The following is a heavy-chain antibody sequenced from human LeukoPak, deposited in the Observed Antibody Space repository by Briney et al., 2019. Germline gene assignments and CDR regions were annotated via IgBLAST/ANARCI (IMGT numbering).Heavy chain of an antibody. Sequence: GGSLRLSCAASGFTFSSYAMSWVRQAPGKGLEWVSAISGSSSSTYCADSVKGRFTISRDNSKNTLYLQMNSLRAEDTAVYYCAKSASYYDFWSGSTCFDYWGQGTLVTVSS. D-gene: IGHD3-3*01. V-gene: IGHV3-23*01. J-gene: IGHJ4*02. CDR1: GFTFSSYA. CDR2: ISGSSSST. CDR3: AKSASYYDFWSGSTCFDY.